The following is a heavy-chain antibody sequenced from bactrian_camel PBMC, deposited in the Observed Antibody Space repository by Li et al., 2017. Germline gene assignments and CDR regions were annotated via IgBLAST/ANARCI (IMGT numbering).Heavy chain of an antibody. D-gene: IGHD3*01. CDR3: ATGEGFDCSGAYCSLHY. V-gene: IGHV3S1*01. CDR1: TYPYRLRAC. Sequence: HVQLVESGGGSVPAGGSQTLSCEISTYPYRLRACVGWFRQAPGKEREWVAALDEEDTWYAGSVRGRFTLSKDNAKNTVYLQMNSLKSEDTALYFCATGEGFDCSGAYCSLHYWGQGTQVTVS. J-gene: IGHJ4*01. CDR2: LDEEDT.